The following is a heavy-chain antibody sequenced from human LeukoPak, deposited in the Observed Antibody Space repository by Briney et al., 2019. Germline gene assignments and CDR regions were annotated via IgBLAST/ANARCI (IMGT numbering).Heavy chain of an antibody. V-gene: IGHV3-33*01. CDR2: IWYDGSNK. J-gene: IGHJ4*02. Sequence: GGSLRLSCAASGFTFSSYGMHWVRQAPGKGLEWVAVIWYDGSNKYYADPVKGRFTISRDNSKNTLYLQMNSLRAEDTAVYYCARDSSGWGYFDYWGQGTLVTVSS. CDR3: ARDSSGWGYFDY. D-gene: IGHD6-19*01. CDR1: GFTFSSYG.